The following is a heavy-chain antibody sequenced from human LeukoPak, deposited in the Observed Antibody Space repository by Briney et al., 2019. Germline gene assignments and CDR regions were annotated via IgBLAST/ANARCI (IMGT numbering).Heavy chain of an antibody. J-gene: IGHJ4*02. V-gene: IGHV4-59*01. CDR1: GDFITAYY. CDR3: ASNTGTVFGY. D-gene: IGHD7-27*01. CDR2: VYYSGST. Sequence: PSETLSLTCTVSGDFITAYYWSWIRQPPGKGLEWIGYVYYSGSTEYNPSLRSRVTISLEMSKHQFSLKLTSVTAADTAVYYCASNTGTVFGYWGQGALVTVSS.